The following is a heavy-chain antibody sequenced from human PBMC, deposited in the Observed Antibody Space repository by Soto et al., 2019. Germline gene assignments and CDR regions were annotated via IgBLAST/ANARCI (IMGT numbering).Heavy chain of an antibody. V-gene: IGHV6-1*01. CDR3: ARLVGNSWLDH. CDR1: GDSVSSNDAV. D-gene: IGHD6-6*01. J-gene: IGHJ5*02. CDR2: TYYRSIWQT. Sequence: QVQLQQSGPGLVKPSQTLSLTCAISGDSVSSNDAVWNWIRQSPSRGLEWLGRTYYRSIWQTEYAVSVKGRMTINPDASKTPFSLQLNSVTPEGTAMYNCARLVGNSWLDHWGQGTLVTVSA.